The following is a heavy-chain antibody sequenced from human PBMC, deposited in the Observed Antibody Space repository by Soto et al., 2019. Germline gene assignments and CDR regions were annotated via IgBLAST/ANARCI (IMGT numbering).Heavy chain of an antibody. V-gene: IGHV4-59*08. CDR1: GGSSSSYY. Sequence: QVQLQESGPGLVKPSETLSLTCTVSGGSSSSYYWSWIRQPPGKGLEWIGYIYYSGSTNYNPSLKSRVTISVDTSKNQFSLKLSSVTAAVTAVYYCARRYGYSFDYWGQGTLVTVSS. CDR3: ARRYGYSFDY. J-gene: IGHJ4*02. CDR2: IYYSGST. D-gene: IGHD1-20*01.